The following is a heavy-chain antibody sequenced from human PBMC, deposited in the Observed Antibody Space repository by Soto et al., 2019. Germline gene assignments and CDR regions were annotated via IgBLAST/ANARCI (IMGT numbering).Heavy chain of an antibody. Sequence: QVQLVQSGAEVKKPGSSVKVSCKASGGTFSSYAISWVRQAPGQGLEWMGGIIPIFGTANYAQKFQGIVTITADESTSTAYMELSSLRSEDTAVYYCARVGGPYCSSTSCYTSNWFDPCGQGTLVTVSS. CDR2: IIPIFGTA. CDR3: ARVGGPYCSSTSCYTSNWFDP. J-gene: IGHJ5*02. D-gene: IGHD2-2*02. CDR1: GGTFSSYA. V-gene: IGHV1-69*01.